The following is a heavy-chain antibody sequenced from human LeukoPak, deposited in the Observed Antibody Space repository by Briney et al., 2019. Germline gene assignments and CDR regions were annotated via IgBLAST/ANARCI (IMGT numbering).Heavy chain of an antibody. D-gene: IGHD2-15*01. V-gene: IGHV4-59*01. CDR2: IYYSGST. CDR3: ARAVVSWFDP. J-gene: IGHJ5*02. CDR1: GDSISSYY. Sequence: SETLSLICTVSGDSISSYYWSWIRQPPGKGLEWIGYIYYSGSTNYNPSLKNRVTISVDTSKNQLSLRLNSVTAADAAVYYCARAVVSWFDPWGQGTLVTVSS.